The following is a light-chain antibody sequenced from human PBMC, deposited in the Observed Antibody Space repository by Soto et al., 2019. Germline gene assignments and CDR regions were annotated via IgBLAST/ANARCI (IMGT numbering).Light chain of an antibody. J-gene: IGLJ1*01. Sequence: QSALTHPPSASGSPGQSVTISCTGTSNDVGGYNYFSWYQQHPGKAPKLMIYEVNKRPSGVPDRFSGSKSGNTASLTVSGLKAEDEADYYCSSFAVSNSFVFGTGTKLTVL. V-gene: IGLV2-8*01. CDR2: EVN. CDR1: SNDVGGYNY. CDR3: SSFAVSNSFV.